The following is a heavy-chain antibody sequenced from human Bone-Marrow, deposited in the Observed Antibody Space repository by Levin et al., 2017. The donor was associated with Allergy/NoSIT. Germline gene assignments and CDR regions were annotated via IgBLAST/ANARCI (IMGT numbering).Heavy chain of an antibody. V-gene: IGHV1-69*01. CDR1: GGTFSSYA. J-gene: IGHJ5*02. CDR3: ARDSCSSTSCDDNWFDP. CDR2: IIPIFGTA. D-gene: IGHD2-2*01. Sequence: KISCKASGGTFSSYAISWVRQAPGQGLEWMGGIIPIFGTANYAQKFQGRVTITADESTSTAYMELSSLRSEDTAVYYCARDSCSSTSCDDNWFDPWGQGTLVTVSS.